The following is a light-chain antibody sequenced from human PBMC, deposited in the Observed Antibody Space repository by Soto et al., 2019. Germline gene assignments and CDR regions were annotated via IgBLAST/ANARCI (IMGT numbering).Light chain of an antibody. V-gene: IGLV1-44*01. CDR1: SSNIGSNT. J-gene: IGLJ1*01. CDR2: SNN. CDR3: AAWDDSLNGYV. Sequence: QSVLTQPPSASGTPGQRVTISCSGSSSNIGSNTVNWYQQLPGTAPKLLIYSNNQRTSGVPDRFSGSKSGTSASLAISGLQSEDEADYYCAAWDDSLNGYVFGTGTKVT.